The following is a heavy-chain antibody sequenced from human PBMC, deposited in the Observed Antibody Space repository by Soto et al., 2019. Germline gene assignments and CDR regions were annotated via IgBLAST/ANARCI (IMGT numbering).Heavy chain of an antibody. J-gene: IGHJ4*02. CDR1: GFTFTDYW. V-gene: IGHV3-7*01. Sequence: GGSLRLSCAASGFTFTDYWMSWVRQAPGKGLEWVANLNQGGNEKNYLDSVKGRFTISRDNAKNSVYLQLNSLRAEDTAVYYCARDRFIGTYYIKGVTYIFDLWGQGAPVTVSS. D-gene: IGHD1-26*01. CDR3: ARDRFIGTYYIKGVTYIFDL. CDR2: LNQGGNEK.